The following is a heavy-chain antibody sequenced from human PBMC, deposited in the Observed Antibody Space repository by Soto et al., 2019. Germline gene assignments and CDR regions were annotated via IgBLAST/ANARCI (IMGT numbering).Heavy chain of an antibody. D-gene: IGHD2-15*01. J-gene: IGHJ6*03. Sequence: GGSLRLSCAASGFTFSSYGMRWVRQAPGKGLEWVAVISYDGSNKYYADSVKGRFTISRDNSKNTLYLQMNSLRAEDTAVYYCAKGEGYCSGGSCYYMDVWGKGTTVTVSS. V-gene: IGHV3-30*18. CDR1: GFTFSSYG. CDR2: ISYDGSNK. CDR3: AKGEGYCSGGSCYYMDV.